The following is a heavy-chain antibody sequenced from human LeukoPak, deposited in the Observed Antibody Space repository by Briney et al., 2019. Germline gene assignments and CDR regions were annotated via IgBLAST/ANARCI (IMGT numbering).Heavy chain of an antibody. J-gene: IGHJ3*02. CDR3: ARDEHIVVVTEGGNAFDI. Sequence: SVKVSCKASGGTFSSYAISWVRQAPGQGLEWMGGIIPIFGTANYAQKFQGRVTITADESTSTAYMELSTLRSEDTAVYYCARDEHIVVVTEGGNAFDIWGQGTMVTVSS. CDR1: GGTFSSYA. V-gene: IGHV1-69*01. D-gene: IGHD2-21*02. CDR2: IIPIFGTA.